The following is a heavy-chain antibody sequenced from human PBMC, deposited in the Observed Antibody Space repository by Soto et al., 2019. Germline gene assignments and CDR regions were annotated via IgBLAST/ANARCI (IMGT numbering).Heavy chain of an antibody. J-gene: IGHJ3*02. Sequence: SETLSLTCTVSGGSISSGDYYWSWIRQPPGKGLEWIGYIYYSGSTYYNPSLKSRVTISVDTSKNQFSLKLSSVTAADTAVYYCDRITTVVTPVGAFDIWGQGTMVTV. CDR1: GGSISSGDYY. CDR2: IYYSGST. V-gene: IGHV4-30-4*01. D-gene: IGHD4-17*01. CDR3: DRITTVVTPVGAFDI.